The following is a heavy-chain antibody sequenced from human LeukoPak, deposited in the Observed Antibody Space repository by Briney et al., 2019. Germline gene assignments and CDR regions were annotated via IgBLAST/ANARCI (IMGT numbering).Heavy chain of an antibody. Sequence: GGSLRLSCAGSGFTLNTYYMSWVRQAPGKGLEWVANINPDGTEKFYVDSLKGRLTISRDNGKNLVYLRMNSLRAEDTAVYYCARSGGNIYDWALDIWGQGTMVTVSS. CDR2: INPDGTEK. D-gene: IGHD3-16*01. CDR1: GFTLNTYY. V-gene: IGHV3-7*01. J-gene: IGHJ3*02. CDR3: ARSGGNIYDWALDI.